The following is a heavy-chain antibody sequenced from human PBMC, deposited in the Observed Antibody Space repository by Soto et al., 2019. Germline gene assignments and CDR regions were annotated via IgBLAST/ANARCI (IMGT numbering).Heavy chain of an antibody. CDR3: ARVGSSGRRTAKPNYYYYGMDV. CDR1: GGSISSGGYY. Sequence: SLTCTVSGGSISSGGYYWSWIRQHPGKGLEWIGYIYYSGSTYYNPSLKSRVTISVDTSKNQFSLKLSSVTAADTAVYYCARVGSSGRRTAKPNYYYYGMDVWGQGTTVTVSS. V-gene: IGHV4-31*03. CDR2: IYYSGST. D-gene: IGHD3-10*01. J-gene: IGHJ6*02.